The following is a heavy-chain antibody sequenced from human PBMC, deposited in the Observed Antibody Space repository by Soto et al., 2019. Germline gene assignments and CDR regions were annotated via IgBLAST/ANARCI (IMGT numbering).Heavy chain of an antibody. V-gene: IGHV3-21*01. D-gene: IGHD6-19*01. Sequence: EVQLVESGGGLVQPGGSLRLSCAASGFTFSSYSMNLVRQAPGKGLEWVSSISSSSYIYYAVSVKGRFTISRDNAKNSLYLQMNSLRAEDTAVYYCARDLSSGWYEFDPWGQGTLVTVSS. CDR1: GFTFSSYS. J-gene: IGHJ5*02. CDR3: ARDLSSGWYEFDP. CDR2: ISSSSYI.